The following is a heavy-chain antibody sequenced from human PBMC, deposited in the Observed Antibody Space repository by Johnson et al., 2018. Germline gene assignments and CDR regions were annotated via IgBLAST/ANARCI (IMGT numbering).Heavy chain of an antibody. J-gene: IGHJ3*02. CDR1: EFTFSTYS. CDR2: IRGGSSYM. CDR3: ARTYYYEKGAFDI. V-gene: IGHV3-21*01. D-gene: IGHD3-22*01. Sequence: EVQLVESGGGLVKPGGSLRLSCAACEFTFSTYSMNWVRQAPGKGLEWVASIRGGSSYMYYADSLKGRFTTSRDNAKNSLHLQMDSLRAEDTAVYYCARTYYYEKGAFDIWGQGTMVTVSS.